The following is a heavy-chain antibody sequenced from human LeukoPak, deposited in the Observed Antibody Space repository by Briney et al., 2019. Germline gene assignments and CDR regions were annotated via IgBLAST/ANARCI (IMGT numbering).Heavy chain of an antibody. CDR2: IYYSGST. CDR1: GGSISSYY. V-gene: IGHV4-59*08. D-gene: IGHD2-8*01. Sequence: KTSETLSLTCTGSGGSISSYYWNWIRQPPGKGLEWIGYIYYSGSTNYNPSLKSRVTISVDTSKNQFSLKLSSVTAADTAVYYCASLLYCSNGVCFTHYFFDYWGQGTLVAVSS. CDR3: ASLLYCSNGVCFTHYFFDY. J-gene: IGHJ4*02.